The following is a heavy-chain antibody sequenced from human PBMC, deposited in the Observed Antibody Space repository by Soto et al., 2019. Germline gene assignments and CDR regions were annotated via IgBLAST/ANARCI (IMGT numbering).Heavy chain of an antibody. CDR2: IWYDGSNK. CDR3: ARDDYGDFGYYYGMDV. D-gene: IGHD4-17*01. CDR1: GFTFSSYG. J-gene: IGHJ6*02. V-gene: IGHV3-33*01. Sequence: QVQLVESGGGVVQPGRSLRLSCAASGFTFSSYGMHWVRQAPGKGLEWVAVIWYDGSNKYYADSVKGRFTISRDNSKNTLYRQMNSLRAEDTAVYYCARDDYGDFGYYYGMDVWAKGPRSPSP.